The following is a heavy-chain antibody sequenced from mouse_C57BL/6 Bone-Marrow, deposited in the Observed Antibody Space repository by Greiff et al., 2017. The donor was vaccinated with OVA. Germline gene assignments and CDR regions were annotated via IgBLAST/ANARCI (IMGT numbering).Heavy chain of an antibody. CDR1: GYTFTSYW. CDR3: AGWARSHWYFDV. Sequence: VQLQQPGAELVKPGASVKLSCKASGYTFTSYWMHWVKQRPGQGLEWIGMIHPNSGSTNYNEKFKSKATLTVDKSSSTAYIQLSSTTSEDSAVYYCAGWARSHWYFDVWGTGTTVTVSS. V-gene: IGHV1-64*01. J-gene: IGHJ1*03. CDR2: IHPNSGST.